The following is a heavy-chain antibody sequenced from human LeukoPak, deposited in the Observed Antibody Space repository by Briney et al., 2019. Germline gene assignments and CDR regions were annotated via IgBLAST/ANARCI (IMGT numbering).Heavy chain of an antibody. Sequence: GGSLRLSCAASGFTFSDYYMSWIRQAPGKGLEWVSYISSSGSTIYYADSVKGRFTISRDNAKNSLYLQMNSLRAEDTAVYYCARTYYDILTGYYRTSDWFDPWGQGTLVTVSS. D-gene: IGHD3-9*01. CDR1: GFTFSDYY. CDR3: ARTYYDILTGYYRTSDWFDP. J-gene: IGHJ5*02. CDR2: ISSSGSTI. V-gene: IGHV3-11*04.